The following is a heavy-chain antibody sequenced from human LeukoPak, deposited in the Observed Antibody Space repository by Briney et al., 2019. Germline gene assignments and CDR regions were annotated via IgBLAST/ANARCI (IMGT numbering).Heavy chain of an antibody. J-gene: IGHJ5*02. CDR3: ARDWESDARTITDR. CDR2: VSANSGET. V-gene: IGHV1-18*01. D-gene: IGHD5-12*01. CDR1: GYRFTTYG. Sequence: ASVKVSCKASGYRFTTYGISWLRQAPGQGLVWMGWVSANSGETSYAQSFWDRVTLTTDTSTSTAYIELRSVTSDDTAVYYCARDWESDARTITDRWGQGTLVTVSS.